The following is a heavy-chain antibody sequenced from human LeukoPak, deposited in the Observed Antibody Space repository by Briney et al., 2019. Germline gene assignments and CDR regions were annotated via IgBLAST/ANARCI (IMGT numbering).Heavy chain of an antibody. D-gene: IGHD2-8*01. CDR2: IYTRGST. V-gene: IGHV4-4*07. Sequence: PSETLSLTCTVSGGSINNYYWSWIRQPAGKGLEWIGRIYTRGSTNYNPSLKSRVTISVDTSKNQFSLKLSSVTAADTAVYYCARQPIVLMVYAIDYYFDYWGQGTLVTVSS. CDR3: ARQPIVLMVYAIDYYFDY. J-gene: IGHJ4*02. CDR1: GGSINNYY.